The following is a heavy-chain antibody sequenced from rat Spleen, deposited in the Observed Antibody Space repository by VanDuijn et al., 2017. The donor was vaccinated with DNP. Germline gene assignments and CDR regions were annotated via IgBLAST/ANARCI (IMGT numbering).Heavy chain of an antibody. CDR1: GFSLTSYH. D-gene: IGHD1-3*01. Sequence: QVQLKESGPGLVQPSQTLSLTCTVSGFSLTSYHVHWVRQPPGKGLEWMGRVQSGGNTDYNSGLKSRLSISRDTSKSQVFLKMNSVQTEDTAMYFCARSLATVVPTGAMDAWGQVTSVTVSS. J-gene: IGHJ4*01. CDR2: VQSGGNT. V-gene: IGHV2-27*01. CDR3: ARSLATVVPTGAMDA.